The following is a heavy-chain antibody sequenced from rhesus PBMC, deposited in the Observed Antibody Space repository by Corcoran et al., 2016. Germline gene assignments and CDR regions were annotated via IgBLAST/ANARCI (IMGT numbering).Heavy chain of an antibody. D-gene: IGHD6-13*01. J-gene: IGHJ6*01. V-gene: IGHV3-100*02. CDR3: TRAGPFFGLDS. CDR2: IRESGGTI. Sequence: DVQLVESGGGLVKPGGSLRLSCVASGFTCSSYEMHGVRQAPGKGLGWVSVIRESGGTIYYADSVKGRFTISRDNAKNSLFLQMNSLRAEDTAVYYCTRAGPFFGLDSWGQGVVVTVSS. CDR1: GFTCSSYE.